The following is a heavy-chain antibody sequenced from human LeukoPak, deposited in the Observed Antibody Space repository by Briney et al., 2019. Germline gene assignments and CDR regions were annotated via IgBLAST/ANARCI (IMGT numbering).Heavy chain of an antibody. CDR1: GYTFTGYY. Sequence: ASVKVSCKASGYTFTGYYMHWVRQAPGQGLEWMGRINPNSGGTNYSQKFQGRVTMTRDTSISTAYMELSRLRSDDTAVYYCARVQGGYSSGFSEPFDPWGQGTLVTVSS. D-gene: IGHD6-25*01. J-gene: IGHJ5*02. V-gene: IGHV1-2*06. CDR2: INPNSGGT. CDR3: ARVQGGYSSGFSEPFDP.